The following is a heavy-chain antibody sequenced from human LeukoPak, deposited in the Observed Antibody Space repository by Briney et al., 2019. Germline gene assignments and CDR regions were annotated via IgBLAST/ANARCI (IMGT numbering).Heavy chain of an antibody. D-gene: IGHD6-19*01. CDR1: GFTFSSYA. CDR3: AKDVLSIAVAGLDY. Sequence: GGSLRLSCAASGFTFSSYAMSWVRQAPGKGLEWVSTISGSGGSRSYADSVKGRFTISRDNSKNTLYLQMNSLRAEDTAIYYCAKDVLSIAVAGLDYWGQGTLVTVSS. CDR2: ISGSGGSR. J-gene: IGHJ4*02. V-gene: IGHV3-23*01.